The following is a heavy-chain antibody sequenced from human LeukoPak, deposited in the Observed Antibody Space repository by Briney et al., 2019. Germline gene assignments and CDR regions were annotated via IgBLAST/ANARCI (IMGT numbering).Heavy chain of an antibody. CDR2: IYTSGST. V-gene: IGHV4-4*07. Sequence: SETLSLTCTVSGGSISSYYWSWIRQPAGKGLEWIGRIYTSGSTNYNPSLKSRVTMSVDTSKNQFSLELSSVTAADTAVYYCATARRFGEFHDYWGQGTLVTVSS. CDR1: GGSISSYY. CDR3: ATARRFGEFHDY. J-gene: IGHJ4*02. D-gene: IGHD3-10*01.